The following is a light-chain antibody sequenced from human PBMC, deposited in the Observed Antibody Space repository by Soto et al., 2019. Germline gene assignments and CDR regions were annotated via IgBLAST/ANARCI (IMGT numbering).Light chain of an antibody. J-gene: IGKJ4*01. CDR1: QSVSSH. Sequence: EIVLTQSPATLSLSAGERATLSCRASQSVSSHLAWYQQKPGQPPRLLIYDASNRATGIPARFSGSGPGTDFTLTIISLEPEDFAVYYCQQRTNWPPFTFGGGTKVEIK. V-gene: IGKV3-11*01. CDR2: DAS. CDR3: QQRTNWPPFT.